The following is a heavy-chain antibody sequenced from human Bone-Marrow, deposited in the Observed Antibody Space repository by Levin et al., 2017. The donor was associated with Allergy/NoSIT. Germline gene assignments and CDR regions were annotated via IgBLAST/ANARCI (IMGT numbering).Heavy chain of an antibody. CDR3: ARDNLAYGDYVLDAFDI. V-gene: IGHV1-18*01. CDR2: ISAYNGNT. CDR1: GYTFTSYG. Sequence: ASVKVSCKASGYTFTSYGISWVRQAPGQGLEWMGWISAYNGNTNYAQKLQGRVTMTTDTSTSTAYMELRSLRSDDTAVYYCARDNLAYGDYVLDAFDIWGQGTMVTVSS. J-gene: IGHJ3*02. D-gene: IGHD4-17*01.